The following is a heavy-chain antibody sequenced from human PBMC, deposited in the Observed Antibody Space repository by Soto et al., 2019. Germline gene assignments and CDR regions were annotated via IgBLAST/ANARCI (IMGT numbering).Heavy chain of an antibody. CDR2: IMPILGIT. J-gene: IGHJ2*01. CDR1: GGTFSSDT. D-gene: IGHD5-12*01. V-gene: IGHV1-69*02. CDR3: ACREMQVATNSQNFDI. Sequence: ASVKVSCKASGGTFSSDTISWVGQAPGQGGEGMGRIMPILGITNYAQKFQGRVTITADKSTSTAYMELSSLRCEDTAGYYCACREMQVATNSQNFDIWGRGTLVTVSS.